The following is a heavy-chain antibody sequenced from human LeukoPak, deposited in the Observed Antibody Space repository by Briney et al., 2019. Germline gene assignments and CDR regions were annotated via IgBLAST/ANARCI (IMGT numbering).Heavy chain of an antibody. CDR1: GFTFGSYS. J-gene: IGHJ6*03. Sequence: GGSLRLSCAASGFTFGSYSMNWVRQAPGKGLEWVSSISSSSSYIYYADSVKGRFTISRDNAKNSLYLQMNSLRAEDTAVYYCARARGYDFWSGYYKDYYYYMDVWGKGTTVTVSS. CDR2: ISSSSSYI. CDR3: ARARGYDFWSGYYKDYYYYMDV. D-gene: IGHD3-3*01. V-gene: IGHV3-21*01.